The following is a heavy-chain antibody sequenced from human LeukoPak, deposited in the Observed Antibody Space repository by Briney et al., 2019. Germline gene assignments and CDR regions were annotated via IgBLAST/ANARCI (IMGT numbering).Heavy chain of an antibody. CDR3: ARLVVVPAAQMDY. CDR1: GYSISSGYY. D-gene: IGHD2-2*01. J-gene: IGHJ4*02. Sequence: SETLSLTCTVSGYSISSGYYWGWIRQPPGKGLEWIGSIYHSGSTYYNPSLKSRVTISVDTSKNQFSLKLSSVTAADTAVYYCARLVVVPAAQMDYWGQGTLVTVSS. CDR2: IYHSGST. V-gene: IGHV4-38-2*02.